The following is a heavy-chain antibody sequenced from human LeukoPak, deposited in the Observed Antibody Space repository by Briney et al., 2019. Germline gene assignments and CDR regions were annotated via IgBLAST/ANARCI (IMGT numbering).Heavy chain of an antibody. CDR1: GYTLTELS. V-gene: IGHV1-24*01. D-gene: IGHD3-10*01. CDR3: ATCYGSENWFDP. Sequence: GASVKVSCKVSGYTLTELSMHWVRQAPGKGLEWMGGFDPEDGETIYAQKFQGRVTMTEDTSTDTAYMELSSLRSEDTAVYYYATCYGSENWFDPWGQGTLVTVSS. CDR2: FDPEDGET. J-gene: IGHJ5*02.